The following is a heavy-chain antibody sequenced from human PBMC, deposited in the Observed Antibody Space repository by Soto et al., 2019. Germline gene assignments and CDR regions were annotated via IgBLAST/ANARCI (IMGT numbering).Heavy chain of an antibody. J-gene: IGHJ6*02. V-gene: IGHV3-30*18. D-gene: IGHD5-12*01. CDR2: ISYDGSNK. CDR3: AKLQYMSIVATIVLGGMDV. CDR1: GFTFSSYG. Sequence: QVQLVEAGGGVVQPGRSLRLSCAAAGFTFSSYGMHWVRQAPGKGLEWVAVISYDGSNKNYADSVKGRFTISRDNSKNKRYLQMNSLRAEDTAVYYCAKLQYMSIVATIVLGGMDVWGQGTTVTVAS.